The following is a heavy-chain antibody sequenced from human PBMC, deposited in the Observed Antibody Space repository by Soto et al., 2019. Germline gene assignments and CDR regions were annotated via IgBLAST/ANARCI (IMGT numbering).Heavy chain of an antibody. V-gene: IGHV3-7*03. CDR3: ASTGGY. Sequence: EVLVVESGGGLVQPGGSLRLSCAVSGFTFSGGYWMKWVRQAPGKGLEWVATIKEDGRETYYVDSVKGRFTISRDSAKISLYLQMHSLSVEDTDVYYCASTGGYWGQGTLVTVSS. D-gene: IGHD1-26*01. CDR2: IKEDGRET. J-gene: IGHJ4*02. CDR1: GFTFSGGYW.